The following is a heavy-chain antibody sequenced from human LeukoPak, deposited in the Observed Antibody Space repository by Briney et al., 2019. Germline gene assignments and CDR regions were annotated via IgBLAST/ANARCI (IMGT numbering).Heavy chain of an antibody. Sequence: GGSLRLSCAASGFTFSNAWMSWVRQAPGKGLEWVGRIKSKTDGGTTDYATPVKGRFTISRDDSKNTLYLQMNSLKTEDTAVYYCTTGYGDEGRLFEYWGQGTLVTVSS. D-gene: IGHD4-17*01. CDR1: GFTFSNAW. J-gene: IGHJ4*02. V-gene: IGHV3-15*01. CDR2: IKSKTDGGTT. CDR3: TTGYGDEGRLFEY.